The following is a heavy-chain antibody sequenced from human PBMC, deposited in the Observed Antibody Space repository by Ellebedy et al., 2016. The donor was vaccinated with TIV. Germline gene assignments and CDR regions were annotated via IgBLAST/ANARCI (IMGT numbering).Heavy chain of an antibody. CDR1: GFMFNSYA. CDR2: ISYDGSSK. V-gene: IGHV3-30*01. J-gene: IGHJ4*02. CDR3: ARDLDKSSGWYGGAAY. D-gene: IGHD6-19*01. Sequence: GESLKISCAATGFMFNSYAMTWVRQAPGKGLEWVAVISYDGSSKYYADSVKGRFTISRDNSMTTLYLEMNSLRAEDTAVYYCARDLDKSSGWYGGAAYWGQGTLVTVSS.